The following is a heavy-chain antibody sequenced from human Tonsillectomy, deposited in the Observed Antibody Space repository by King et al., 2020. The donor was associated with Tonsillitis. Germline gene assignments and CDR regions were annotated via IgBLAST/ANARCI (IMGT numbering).Heavy chain of an antibody. CDR1: GYTFNIYS. J-gene: IGHJ5*02. V-gene: IGHV1-18*01. CDR3: ARDASRCSAYDGGWFDP. D-gene: IGHD5-12*01. Sequence: QLVQSGAEVKKPGASVKVSCKASGYTFNIYSISWVRQAPGQGLEWLGWISAYTGNTDYAQKLQGRVTLTTDTSTGTAYMELRSLKSDDTAVYYCARDASRCSAYDGGWFDPWGQGTLVTVSS. CDR2: ISAYTGNT.